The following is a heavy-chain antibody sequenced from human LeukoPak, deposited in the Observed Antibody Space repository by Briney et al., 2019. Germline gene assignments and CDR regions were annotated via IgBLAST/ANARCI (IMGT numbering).Heavy chain of an antibody. CDR1: GGTFSSYA. J-gene: IGHJ4*02. V-gene: IGHV1-69*13. D-gene: IGHD2-21*02. Sequence: GASVKVSCKASGGTFSSYAISWVRQAPGQGLEWMGGIIPIFGTANYAQKFQGRVTITADESTSTAYMELSSLRSEDTAVYYCARGGPYCGGDCYSMPGSWGQGTLVTVSS. CDR3: ARGGPYCGGDCYSMPGS. CDR2: IIPIFGTA.